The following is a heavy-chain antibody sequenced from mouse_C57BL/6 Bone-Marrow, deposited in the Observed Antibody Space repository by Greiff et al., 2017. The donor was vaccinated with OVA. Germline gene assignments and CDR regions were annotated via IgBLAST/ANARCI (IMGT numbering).Heavy chain of an antibody. V-gene: IGHV1-19*01. CDR2: INPYNGGT. CDR1: GYTFTDYY. Sequence: EVQLQQSGPVLVKPGASVKMSCKASGYTFTDYYMNWVKQSHGKSLEWIGVINPYNGGTSYNQKFKGKATLTVDKSSSTAYMELNSLTSEDSAVYYCARGGDYYGSSAYWGQGTLVTVSA. J-gene: IGHJ3*01. D-gene: IGHD1-1*01. CDR3: ARGGDYYGSSAY.